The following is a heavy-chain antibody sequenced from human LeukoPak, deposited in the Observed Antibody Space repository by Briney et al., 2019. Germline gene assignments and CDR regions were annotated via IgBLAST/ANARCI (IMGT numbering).Heavy chain of an antibody. Sequence: GGSLRLSCAASGFTFSSYAMYWVRQTPGKGLEWVTVISNDGSNKYYADSAKGRFTVSRDNSRNTLFLEMNSLRTEDTSVYYCARSGCSSTSCSPEYWGQGTLVSVSS. CDR2: ISNDGSNK. V-gene: IGHV3-30-3*01. CDR3: ARSGCSSTSCSPEY. CDR1: GFTFSSYA. J-gene: IGHJ4*02. D-gene: IGHD2-2*01.